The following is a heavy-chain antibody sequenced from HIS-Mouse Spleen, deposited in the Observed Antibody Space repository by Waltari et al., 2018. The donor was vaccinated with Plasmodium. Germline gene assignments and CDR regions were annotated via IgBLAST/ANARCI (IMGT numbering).Heavy chain of an antibody. CDR3: AKEVLGYYDFWSRPDY. Sequence: QVQLVESGGGVVQPGRSLRLSCAASGFTFSSYGMHWVRQAPGKGLEWVSVISYDGNNKYYADSVKGRFTISRDNSKNTLYLQMNSLRAEDTAVYYCAKEVLGYYDFWSRPDYWGQGTLVTVSS. CDR2: ISYDGNNK. J-gene: IGHJ4*02. V-gene: IGHV3-30*18. D-gene: IGHD3-3*01. CDR1: GFTFSSYG.